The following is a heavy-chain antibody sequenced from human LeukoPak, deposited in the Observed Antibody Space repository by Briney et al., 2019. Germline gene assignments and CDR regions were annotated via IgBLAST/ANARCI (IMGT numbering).Heavy chain of an antibody. CDR2: INHSGST. Sequence: SETLSVTCAVYGGSFSGYYWSWIRQPPGKGLEWIGEINHSGSTNYNPSLKSRVTISVDTSKNQFSLKLSSVTAADTAVYYCARGANFYYYGMDVWGQGTTVTVSS. D-gene: IGHD2-15*01. CDR3: ARGANFYYYGMDV. V-gene: IGHV4-34*01. CDR1: GGSFSGYY. J-gene: IGHJ6*02.